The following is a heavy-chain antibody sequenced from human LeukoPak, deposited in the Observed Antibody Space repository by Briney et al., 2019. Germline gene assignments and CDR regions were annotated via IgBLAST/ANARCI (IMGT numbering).Heavy chain of an antibody. CDR2: IYYSGST. CDR1: GGSISNY. D-gene: IGHD3-9*01. J-gene: IGHJ4*02. CDR3: ARDFDFSGYFDF. V-gene: IGHV4-59*01. Sequence: SETLSLTCTVSGGSISNYWSWIRQPPGKGLEWIGYIYYSGSTNYNPSLKSRVTISVDTSKNQFSLRLGSVTAADTAVYYCARDFDFSGYFDFWGQGTLVTVSS.